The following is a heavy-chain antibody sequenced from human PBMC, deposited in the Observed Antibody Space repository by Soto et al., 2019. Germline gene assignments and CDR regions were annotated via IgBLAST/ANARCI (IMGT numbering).Heavy chain of an antibody. CDR2: ISYDGSNK. CDR3: ARVRYYDILTGYYNAFDI. V-gene: IGHV3-30-3*01. Sequence: PGGSLRLSXAASGFTFSSYAMHWVRQAPGKGLEWVAVISYDGSNKYYADSVKGRFTISRDNSKNTLYLQMNSLRAEDTAVYYCARVRYYDILTGYYNAFDIWGQGTMVTVSS. D-gene: IGHD3-9*01. J-gene: IGHJ3*02. CDR1: GFTFSSYA.